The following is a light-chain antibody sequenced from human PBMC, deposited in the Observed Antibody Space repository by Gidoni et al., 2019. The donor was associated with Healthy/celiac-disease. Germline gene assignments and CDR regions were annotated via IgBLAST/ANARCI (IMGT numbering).Light chain of an antibody. Sequence: DIQMTQSPSSLSASVGDRVTITCRASQSISSYLNWYQQKPGKAPKLLIYAASSFQSGVPSRFSGSGSGTDFTLTISSLQPEDFATYYCQQSDSTPCSFGQGTKLEIK. CDR1: QSISSY. J-gene: IGKJ2*04. V-gene: IGKV1-39*01. CDR3: QQSDSTPCS. CDR2: AAS.